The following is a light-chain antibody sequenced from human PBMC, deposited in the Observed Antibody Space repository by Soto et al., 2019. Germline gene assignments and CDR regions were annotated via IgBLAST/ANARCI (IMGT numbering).Light chain of an antibody. J-gene: IGKJ5*01. Sequence: DIQMTQSPSTLSASVGDRVTITCLASQSISSWLALYQQKPGKAPKILIYDASNLETGVPSRLSGSGSGTDFTFTISIMQPEDIATYYCQHYEYLPNSFGQGTRLEIK. CDR2: DAS. CDR1: QSISSW. CDR3: QHYEYLPNS. V-gene: IGKV1-33*01.